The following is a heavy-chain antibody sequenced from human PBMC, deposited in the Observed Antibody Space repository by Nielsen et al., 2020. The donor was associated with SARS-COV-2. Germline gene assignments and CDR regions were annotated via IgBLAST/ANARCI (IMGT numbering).Heavy chain of an antibody. CDR3: ANFWD. D-gene: IGHD3-3*01. V-gene: IGHV3-30*04. CDR1: AFTFSNYA. J-gene: IGHJ4*02. CDR2: ISSDGREK. Sequence: GGSLRLSCAASAFTFSNYAVHWDRQAPPQGLEWVAVISSDGREKYYADSVRGRFSISRDTSQNTVYLQMNGVGADDTGVYYCANFWDWGQGTLVTVSS.